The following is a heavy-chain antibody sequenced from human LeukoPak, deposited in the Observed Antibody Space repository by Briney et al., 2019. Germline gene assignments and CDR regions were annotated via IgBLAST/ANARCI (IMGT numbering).Heavy chain of an antibody. CDR3: ARDKSTTYYYDSSGYLNWFDP. J-gene: IGHJ5*02. Sequence: SETLSLTCTASGGSISSYYWSWIRQPAGEGLEWIGRIYTSGSTNYNPAIKSRVTMSVDRSKNQFSLKLSSVTAADTAVYYCARDKSTTYYYDSSGYLNWFDPWGQGTLVTVSS. V-gene: IGHV4-4*07. CDR1: GGSISSYY. D-gene: IGHD3-22*01. CDR2: IYTSGST.